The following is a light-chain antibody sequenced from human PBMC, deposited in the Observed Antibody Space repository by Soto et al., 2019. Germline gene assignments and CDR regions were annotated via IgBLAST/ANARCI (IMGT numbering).Light chain of an antibody. CDR1: SSDVGGYNY. Sequence: QSALTQPASVSGSPGQSITISCTGTSSDVGGYNYVSWYQQHPGKAPKLMIYEVSNRPSGVSNRFSGSKSGNTASLTISGLQAEDGADYYCSSYTSSSTLVFXTGTKVTVL. J-gene: IGLJ1*01. CDR2: EVS. V-gene: IGLV2-14*01. CDR3: SSYTSSSTLV.